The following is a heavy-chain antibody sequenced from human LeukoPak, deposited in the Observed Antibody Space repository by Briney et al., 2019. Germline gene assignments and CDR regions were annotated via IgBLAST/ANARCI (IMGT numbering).Heavy chain of an antibody. CDR1: GYSISSGYY. J-gene: IGHJ5*02. Sequence: SETLSLTCTVSGYSISSGYYWGWIRQPPGKGLEWIGCIYHSGSTYYNPSLKSRVTISVDTSKNQFSLKLSSVTAADTAVYYCARAMVRGSAFDPWGQGTLVTVSS. CDR3: ARAMVRGSAFDP. D-gene: IGHD3-10*01. CDR2: IYHSGST. V-gene: IGHV4-38-2*02.